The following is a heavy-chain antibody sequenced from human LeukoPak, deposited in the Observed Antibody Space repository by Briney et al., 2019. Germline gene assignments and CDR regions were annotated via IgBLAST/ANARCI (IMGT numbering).Heavy chain of an antibody. CDR1: GGSISSYY. D-gene: IGHD1-1*01. CDR2: IYYSGST. J-gene: IGHJ4*02. Sequence: SETLSLTCTVSGGSISSYYWSWIRQPPGKRLEWIGYIYYSGSTNYNPSLRRRVTISVHTSKTHFSLKVNSVTAADTAVYYCARSGIEAIDYWGQGTLVTVSS. CDR3: ARSGIEAIDY. V-gene: IGHV4-59*08.